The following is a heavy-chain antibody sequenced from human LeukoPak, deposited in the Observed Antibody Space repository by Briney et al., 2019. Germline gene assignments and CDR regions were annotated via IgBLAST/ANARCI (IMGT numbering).Heavy chain of an antibody. D-gene: IGHD3-3*01. J-gene: IGHJ4*02. CDR3: GTDGGLRFSEWLFPSY. CDR1: GFTFSSYA. Sequence: GGSLRLSCAASGFTFSSYAMSWVRQAPGKGLEWVSAISGTGSSTYYADSVRGRFTISRDNSKNTLYLQMNSLRAEDTAVYYCGTDGGLRFSEWLFPSYWGQGTLVTVSS. V-gene: IGHV3-23*01. CDR2: ISGTGSST.